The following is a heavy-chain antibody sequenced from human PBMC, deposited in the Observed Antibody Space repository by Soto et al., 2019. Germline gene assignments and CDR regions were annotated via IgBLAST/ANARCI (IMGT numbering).Heavy chain of an antibody. J-gene: IGHJ4*02. Sequence: SVKVSCKASGFTFDSSAVQWVRRARGQRLEWIGWIVVGSGNTDYSQKFQERVAITRDMSKSTAYMELTSLRSEDKAVYYCAASTTHSEYWGQGTQVTVSS. V-gene: IGHV1-58*01. CDR2: IVVGSGNT. CDR3: AASTTHSEY. D-gene: IGHD2-2*01. CDR1: GFTFDSSA.